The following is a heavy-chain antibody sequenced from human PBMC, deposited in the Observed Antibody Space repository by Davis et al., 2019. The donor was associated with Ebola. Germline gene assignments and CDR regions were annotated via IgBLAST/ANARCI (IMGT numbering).Heavy chain of an antibody. CDR1: GGSISSGGYS. J-gene: IGHJ5*02. V-gene: IGHV4-30-2*01. D-gene: IGHD2-2*02. CDR2: IYHSGST. Sequence: SETLSLTCAVSGGSISSGGYSWSWIRQPPGKGLEWIGYIYHSGSTYYNPSLKSRVTISVDRSKNQFSLKLSSVTAADTAVYYCARGEVVVVPAAIYNWFDPWGQGTLVTVSS. CDR3: ARGEVVVVPAAIYNWFDP.